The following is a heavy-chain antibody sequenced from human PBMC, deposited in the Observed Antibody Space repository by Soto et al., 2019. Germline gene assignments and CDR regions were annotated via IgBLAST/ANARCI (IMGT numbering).Heavy chain of an antibody. V-gene: IGHV3-23*01. CDR3: AKNSGVDAFDI. Sequence: ETLSLTCTVSGDSISSSTYFWGWVRQAPGKGLEWVSAISGSGGSTYYADSVKGRFTISRDNSKNTLYLQMNSLRAEDTAVYYCAKNSGVDAFDIWGQGTMVTVSS. CDR2: ISGSGGST. CDR1: GDSISSSTYF. J-gene: IGHJ3*02.